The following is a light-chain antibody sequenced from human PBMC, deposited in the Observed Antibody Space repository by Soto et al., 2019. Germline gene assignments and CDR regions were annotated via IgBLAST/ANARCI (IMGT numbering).Light chain of an antibody. Sequence: EIELGRSPGTRSVSTRESVTLSWGFSQTTSPKYVAWYQQRRGLAPRLLVYGASKRAAGIPDRFRGSGSGSEFSLTISSLQPDDFATYYCQQSYSTPPITFGQGTRLEI. J-gene: IGKJ5*01. CDR3: QQSYSTPPIT. CDR2: GAS. CDR1: QTTSPKY. V-gene: IGKV3-20*01.